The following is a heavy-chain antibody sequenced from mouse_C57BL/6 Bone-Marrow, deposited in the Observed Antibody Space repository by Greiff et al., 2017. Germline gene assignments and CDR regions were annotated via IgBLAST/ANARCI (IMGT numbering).Heavy chain of an antibody. CDR1: GFSLTSYG. J-gene: IGHJ2*01. CDR3: ARSNYGYDLDY. V-gene: IGHV2-2*01. D-gene: IGHD2-2*01. Sequence: QVQLKESGPGLVQPSQSLSITCTVSGFSLTSYGVHWVRQSPGKGLEWLGVIWSGGSTDYNAAFISRLSISKDNSKSQVFFKMNSLQADDTAIYYCARSNYGYDLDYWGQGTTLTVSS. CDR2: IWSGGST.